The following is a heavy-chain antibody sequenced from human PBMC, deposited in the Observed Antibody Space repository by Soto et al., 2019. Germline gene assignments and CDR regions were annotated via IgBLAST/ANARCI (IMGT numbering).Heavy chain of an antibody. D-gene: IGHD6-6*01. CDR2: ISAGSSNI. J-gene: IGHJ4*02. CDR3: ARQYPSSSRHFDH. V-gene: IGHV3-21*01. CDR1: GFTFRTYY. Sequence: EVELVESGGGLVKPGGSLTLSCAASGFTFRTYYMIWVRQAPGKGLEWVSSISAGSSNIYYAPSVKGRFTISRDNAKNSLDLQINSLRAEDTAVYYCARQYPSSSRHFDHWGQGTLVTVSS.